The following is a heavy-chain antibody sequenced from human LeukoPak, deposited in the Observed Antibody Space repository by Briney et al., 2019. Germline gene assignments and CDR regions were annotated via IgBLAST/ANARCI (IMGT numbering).Heavy chain of an antibody. CDR2: IYYSGST. CDR3: ARGGSYYDFWSGYYDYYYYMDV. V-gene: IGHV4-59*01. CDR1: GGSISSYY. J-gene: IGHJ6*03. Sequence: SETLSLTCTVSGGSISSYYWSWIRQPPGKGLEWIGYIYYSGSTNYNPSLKSRVTISVDASKNQFSLRLTSVTAADTAVYYCARGGSYYDFWSGYYDYYYYMDVWGKGTTVTVSS. D-gene: IGHD3-3*01.